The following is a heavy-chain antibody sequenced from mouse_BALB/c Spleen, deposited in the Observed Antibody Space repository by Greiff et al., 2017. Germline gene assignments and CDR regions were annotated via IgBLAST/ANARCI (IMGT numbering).Heavy chain of an antibody. CDR2: INPSSGYT. CDR3: ARGRDYGSLDY. CDR1: GYTFTSYT. V-gene: IGHV1-4*01. D-gene: IGHD1-1*01. Sequence: LVESGAELARPGASVKMSCKASGYTFTSYTMHWVKQRPGQGLEWIGYINPSSGYTNYNQKFKDKATLTADKSSSTAYMQLSSLTSEDSAVYYCARGRDYGSLDYWGQGTTLTVSS. J-gene: IGHJ2*01.